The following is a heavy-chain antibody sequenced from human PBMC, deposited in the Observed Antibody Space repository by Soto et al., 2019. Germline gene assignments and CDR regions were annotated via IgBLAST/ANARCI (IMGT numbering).Heavy chain of an antibody. D-gene: IGHD3-16*01. J-gene: IGHJ6*03. CDR1: GFTFSSYS. Sequence: GGSLRLSCAASGFTFSSYSMNWVRQAPGKGLEWASSISSSSSYIYYADSVKGRFTISRDNAKNSLYLQMNSLRAEDTAVYYCARGPQLGYYYYYMDVWGKGTTVTVSS. V-gene: IGHV3-21*01. CDR2: ISSSSSYI. CDR3: ARGPQLGYYYYYMDV.